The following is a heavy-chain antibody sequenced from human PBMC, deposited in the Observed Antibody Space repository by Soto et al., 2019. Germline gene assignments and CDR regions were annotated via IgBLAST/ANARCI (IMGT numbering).Heavy chain of an antibody. V-gene: IGHV3-21*01. CDR1: GFTFSSYS. CDR2: ISSSSSYI. D-gene: IGHD3-9*01. Sequence: LRLSCAASGFTFSSYSMNWVRHAPGKGLEWVSSISSSSSYIYYADSVKGRFTISRDNAKNSLYLQMNSLRAEDTAVYYCARDRGYYDILTGYYDYYYYGMDVWGQGTTVTVSS. J-gene: IGHJ6*02. CDR3: ARDRGYYDILTGYYDYYYYGMDV.